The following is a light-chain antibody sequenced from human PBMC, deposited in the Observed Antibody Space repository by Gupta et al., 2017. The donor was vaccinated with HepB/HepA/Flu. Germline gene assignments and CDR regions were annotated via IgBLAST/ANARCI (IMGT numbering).Light chain of an antibody. CDR1: QSVLYSSNNKNY. V-gene: IGKV4-1*01. J-gene: IGKJ3*01. CDR2: WAS. Sequence: DIVMTQSQDSLAVSLGERATIYCKSSQSVLYSSNNKNYLAWYQQKPGQPPKLLIYWASTRESGVPDRFSGSGSGTDFTLTISSLEAEDVAVYYCQQYYSTPLTFGPGTKVDIK. CDR3: QQYYSTPLT.